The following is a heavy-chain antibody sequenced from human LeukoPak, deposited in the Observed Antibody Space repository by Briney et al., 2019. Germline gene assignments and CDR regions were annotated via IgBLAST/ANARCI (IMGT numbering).Heavy chain of an antibody. J-gene: IGHJ4*02. V-gene: IGHV4-31*03. D-gene: IGHD5-24*01. CDR3: ASGRWLQYSGFDY. CDR2: IYYSGST. CDR1: GGSISSGGYY. Sequence: SETLSLTCTVSGGSISSGGYYWSWIRQHPEKGLEWIGYIYYSGSTYYNPSLKSRVTISVDTSKNQFSLKLSSVTAADTAVYYCASGRWLQYSGFDYWGQGTLVTVSS.